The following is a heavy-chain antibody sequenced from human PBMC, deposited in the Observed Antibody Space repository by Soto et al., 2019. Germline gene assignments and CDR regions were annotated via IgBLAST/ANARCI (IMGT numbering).Heavy chain of an antibody. J-gene: IGHJ4*02. D-gene: IGHD6-19*01. CDR2: ISFSGNT. CDR1: GGSISSRPYY. CDR3: ARLTVVGRVGDC. V-gene: IGHV4-39*01. Sequence: QLQVQESGPGLGKPSETLSLTCSVSGGSISSRPYYWGWIRQPPGKGLEWIARISFSGNTDYNPSLKSRVTISADTSKNQFSLTLSSVTAADTAVYYCARLTVVGRVGDCWGQGTLVTVSS.